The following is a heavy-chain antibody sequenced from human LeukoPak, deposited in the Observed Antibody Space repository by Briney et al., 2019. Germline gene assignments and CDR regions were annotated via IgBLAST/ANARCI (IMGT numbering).Heavy chain of an antibody. CDR2: INSDGSST. D-gene: IGHD2-15*01. J-gene: IGHJ5*02. CDR1: GFTFSSYW. V-gene: IGHV3-74*01. Sequence: GGSLRLSCAASGFTFSSYWMHWVRQAPGNGLVWVSRINSDGSSTSYADSVKGRFTISRDNAKNTLYLQMNSLRAEDTAVYYCARDRGAYCSGGSCYPRNWFDPWGQGTLVTVSS. CDR3: ARDRGAYCSGGSCYPRNWFDP.